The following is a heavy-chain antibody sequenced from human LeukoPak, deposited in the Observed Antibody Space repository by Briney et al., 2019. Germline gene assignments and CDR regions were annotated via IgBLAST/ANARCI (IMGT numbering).Heavy chain of an antibody. Sequence: GGSLRLSCAASGFTFTSYGISWVRQAPGQGLEWMGWISAYNGNTNYAQKLQGRVTMTTDTSTSTAYMELRSLRSDDTAVYYCARDGRTVTTGFDYWGQGTLVTVSS. D-gene: IGHD4-17*01. CDR1: GFTFTSYG. J-gene: IGHJ4*02. V-gene: IGHV1-18*01. CDR3: ARDGRTVTTGFDY. CDR2: ISAYNGNT.